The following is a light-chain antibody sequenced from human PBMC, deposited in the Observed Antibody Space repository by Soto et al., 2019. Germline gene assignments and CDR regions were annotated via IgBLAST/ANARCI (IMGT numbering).Light chain of an antibody. Sequence: QLVLTQPPSVSGAPGQRVTISCTGSSSNIGAGYDAHWYQQLPGTAPKLLIYGNSNRPSGVPDRFSGSKSGTSASLAITGLQAEDEADYYCQSYDSSLSGYVVFGGGTKLTVL. CDR3: QSYDSSLSGYVV. CDR1: SSNIGAGYD. CDR2: GNS. V-gene: IGLV1-40*01. J-gene: IGLJ2*01.